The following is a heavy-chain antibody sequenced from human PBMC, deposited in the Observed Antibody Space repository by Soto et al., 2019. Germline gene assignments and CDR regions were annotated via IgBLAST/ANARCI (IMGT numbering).Heavy chain of an antibody. D-gene: IGHD3-10*01. J-gene: IGHJ4*02. CDR1: GFTFDDYA. V-gene: IGHV3-9*01. Sequence: SLRLSCAASGFTFDDYAMHWVRQAPGKGLEWVSGISWNSGSIGYADSVKGRFTISRDNAKNSLYLQMNSLRAEDTALYYCAKDLPPYGSGSYSLFFDYWGQGTLVTVSS. CDR2: ISWNSGSI. CDR3: AKDLPPYGSGSYSLFFDY.